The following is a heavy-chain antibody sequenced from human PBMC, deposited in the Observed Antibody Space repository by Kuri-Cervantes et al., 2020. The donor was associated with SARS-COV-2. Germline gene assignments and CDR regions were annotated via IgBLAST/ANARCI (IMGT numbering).Heavy chain of an antibody. D-gene: IGHD3-3*01. CDR2: IDPNSGDT. Sequence: ASVKVSCKASGYTFTAHHIHWVRQAPGQGLEWVGWIDPNSGDTKYAQKLQGRVTMTRDTSISTLYMELNRLKSDDTAVYFCARESHPRPFWGDYPYFHQWGQGSLVTVSS. J-gene: IGHJ4*02. V-gene: IGHV1-2*02. CDR1: GYTFTAHH. CDR3: ARESHPRPFWGDYPYFHQ.